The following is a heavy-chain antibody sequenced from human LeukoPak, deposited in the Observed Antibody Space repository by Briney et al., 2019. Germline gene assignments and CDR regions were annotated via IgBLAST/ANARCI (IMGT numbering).Heavy chain of an antibody. CDR3: ARATHIAAAGGSDAFDI. D-gene: IGHD6-13*01. Sequence: SQTLSLTCTVSGGSISSGGYYWSWIRQHPGKGLEWIGYIYYSGSTYYNPSLKSRVTISVDTSKNQFSLKLSSVTAADTAVYYCARATHIAAAGGSDAFDIWGQGTMVTVSS. J-gene: IGHJ3*02. V-gene: IGHV4-31*03. CDR2: IYYSGST. CDR1: GGSISSGGYY.